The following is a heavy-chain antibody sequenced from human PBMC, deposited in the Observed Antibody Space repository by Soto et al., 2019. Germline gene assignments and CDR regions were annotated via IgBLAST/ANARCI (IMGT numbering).Heavy chain of an antibody. V-gene: IGHV3-23*01. Sequence: PHRVPCAASGFTIRSYAMSRVIQAQGKGLEWVSAISGSGGSTYYADSVKGRFTISRHNSKNTLYLQMNSLRAEDTAVYYCAKDQGYDILTGYSYFDYWGQGTLVTVSS. J-gene: IGHJ4*02. CDR2: ISGSGGST. D-gene: IGHD3-9*01. CDR1: GFTIRSYA. CDR3: AKDQGYDILTGYSYFDY.